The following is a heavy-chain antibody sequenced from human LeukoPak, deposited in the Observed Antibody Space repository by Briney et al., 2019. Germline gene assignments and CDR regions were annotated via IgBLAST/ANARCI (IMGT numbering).Heavy chain of an antibody. CDR3: ARPEVGALDWWWFDP. V-gene: IGHV3-30*02. J-gene: IGHJ5*02. D-gene: IGHD3/OR15-3a*01. CDR2: IRYDGSNK. CDR1: GFTFNSYA. Sequence: PGGSLRLSCAASGFTFNSYAFNWVRQAPGKGLEWVAFIRYDGSNKYYADSVKGRFTISRDNSKNTLYLQMNSLRAEDTAVYYCARPEVGALDWWWFDPWGQGTLVTVSS.